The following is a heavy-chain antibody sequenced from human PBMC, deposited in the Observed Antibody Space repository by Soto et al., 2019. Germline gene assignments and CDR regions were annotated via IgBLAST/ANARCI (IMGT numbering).Heavy chain of an antibody. V-gene: IGHV3-23*01. Sequence: GGSLRLSCAASGFTFSSYAMSWVRQAPGKGLEWVSAISGSGGSTYYADSGKGRFTISRNNSKNTLYLQMNSLRAEDTAVYYCAKFGYCSGGSCSTYYYYYYMDVWGKGTTVTVSS. CDR2: ISGSGGST. CDR1: GFTFSSYA. D-gene: IGHD2-15*01. J-gene: IGHJ6*03. CDR3: AKFGYCSGGSCSTYYYYYYMDV.